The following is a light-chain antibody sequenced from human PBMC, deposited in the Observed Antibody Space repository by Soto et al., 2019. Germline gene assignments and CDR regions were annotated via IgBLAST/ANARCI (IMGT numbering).Light chain of an antibody. CDR1: SSDVGSYNL. J-gene: IGLJ2*01. CDR3: CSYAGSSTYVV. V-gene: IGLV2-23*01. CDR2: EGS. Sequence: QSALTQPASVYGAPGQSITISCTGSSSDVGSYNLVSWYQQHPGKAPKLMIYEGSKRPSGVSNRFSGSKSGNTASLTISGLQAEEEADYYCCSYAGSSTYVVFGGGTKLTVL.